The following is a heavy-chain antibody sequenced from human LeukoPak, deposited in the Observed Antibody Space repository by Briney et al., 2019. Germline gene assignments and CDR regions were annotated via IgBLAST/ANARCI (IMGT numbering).Heavy chain of an antibody. J-gene: IGHJ3*02. V-gene: IGHV5-51*01. CDR3: ARHRIAVAGHRNAFDI. CDR1: GYSFTSYW. D-gene: IGHD6-19*01. Sequence: GESLKISCKGSGYSFTSYWIGWVRQMPGKGLGWMGIIYLVDSDTRYSPSFQGQVTISADKSISTAYLQWSSLKASDTAMYYCARHRIAVAGHRNAFDIWGQGTMVTVSS. CDR2: IYLVDSDT.